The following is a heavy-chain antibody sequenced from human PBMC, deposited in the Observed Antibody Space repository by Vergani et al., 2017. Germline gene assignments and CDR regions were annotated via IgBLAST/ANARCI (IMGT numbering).Heavy chain of an antibody. CDR3: ARVIAAIRRRKVVSYYYYYMAV. V-gene: IGHV1-8*01. D-gene: IGHD2-15*01. J-gene: IGHJ6*03. Sequence: QVQLVQSGAEVKTPGASVKVSCKASGYTFTSYDINWVRQATGHGLEWMGWMNPYSGNTGYAQKFQGRVTMTRNTSISTAYMELSSLRSEDTAVYYCARVIAAIRRRKVVSYYYYYMAVWSKGCTVSVSS. CDR2: MNPYSGNT. CDR1: GYTFTSYD.